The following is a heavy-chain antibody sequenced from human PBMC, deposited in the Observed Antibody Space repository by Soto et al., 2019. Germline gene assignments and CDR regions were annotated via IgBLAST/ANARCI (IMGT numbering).Heavy chain of an antibody. V-gene: IGHV4-31*03. CDR1: GGSINSGGYC. Sequence: QVQLQESGPGLVKPSQTLSLTCTVSGGSINSGGYCWSWIRQHPGKGLDWIGCISYGGSTSYNPSLKCRVTVSVDTPKTQFSLKLTSVTAADTAVYYCSRGILVWGQGALITVSS. J-gene: IGHJ4*02. CDR2: ISYGGST. CDR3: SRGILV. D-gene: IGHD5-18*01.